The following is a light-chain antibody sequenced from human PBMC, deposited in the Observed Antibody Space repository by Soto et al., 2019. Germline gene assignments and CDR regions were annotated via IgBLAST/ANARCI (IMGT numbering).Light chain of an antibody. V-gene: IGLV2-23*01. Sequence: QSVLTQPASVSGSPEQSITISCTGTSNDVGRYNLVSWYQQHPGKAPKVMIYEATKRPSGVSNRFFGSKSGNTASLTISGLQAEDEADYYCCAYAGSGTVVFGGGTKLTVL. J-gene: IGLJ3*02. CDR3: CAYAGSGTVV. CDR1: SNDVGRYNL. CDR2: EAT.